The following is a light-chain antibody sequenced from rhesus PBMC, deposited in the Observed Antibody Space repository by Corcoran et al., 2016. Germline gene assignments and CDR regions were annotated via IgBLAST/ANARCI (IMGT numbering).Light chain of an antibody. Sequence: EIVMTQSPATLGLSPGERATLSCRARQSVSSYLAWYQQKPGQAPRLLIYGVSSRATGFPDRCSGRWSGTEFTITIRSLAPEDVGVYFCLKSGKWPLTFGGGTKVELK. CDR2: GVS. CDR3: LKSGKWPLT. V-gene: IGKV3-24*04. J-gene: IGKJ4*01. CDR1: QSVSSY.